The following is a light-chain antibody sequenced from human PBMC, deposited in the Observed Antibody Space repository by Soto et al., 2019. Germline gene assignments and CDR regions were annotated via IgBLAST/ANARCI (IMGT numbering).Light chain of an antibody. CDR1: SSNIGAGYG. Sequence: QSVLTQPPSVSGAPGQRVTISCTGSSSNIGAGYGVNWYQQLPGTAPKLLIYVNSNRPSGVPDRFSGSKSGTSASLPSTGLLAEDESDYYCQSYDSSLSGWVFGGGTKLTV. V-gene: IGLV1-40*01. J-gene: IGLJ3*02. CDR2: VNS. CDR3: QSYDSSLSGWV.